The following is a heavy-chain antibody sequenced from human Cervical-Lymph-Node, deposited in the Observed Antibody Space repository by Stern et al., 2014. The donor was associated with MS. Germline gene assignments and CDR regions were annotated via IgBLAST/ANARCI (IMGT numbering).Heavy chain of an antibody. V-gene: IGHV3-21*01. CDR1: GLTFSDYS. J-gene: IGHJ6*02. Sequence: EVQLVESGGGLVKPGGSLRLSCAASGLTFSDYSMNWVRQAPGKGLEWVSSINSRSDYIYYADSVKGRFTIARDNGKHSLYLQMNSLRAEDTAVYYWARHHRPSRRSSTYYYYAMDVWGQGTTVTVSS. CDR2: INSRSDYI. CDR3: ARHHRPSRRSSTYYYYAMDV. D-gene: IGHD3-10*01.